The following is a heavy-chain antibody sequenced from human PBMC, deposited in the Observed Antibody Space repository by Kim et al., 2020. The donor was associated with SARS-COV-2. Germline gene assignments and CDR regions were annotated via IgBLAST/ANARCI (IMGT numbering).Heavy chain of an antibody. Sequence: SETLSLTCTVSGGSISSSSYYWGWIRQPPGKGLEWIGSIYYSGSTYYNPSLKSRVTISVDTSKNQFSLKLSSVTAADTAVYYCARADDWGSGSSFDYWGQGTLVTVSS. J-gene: IGHJ4*02. V-gene: IGHV4-39*07. CDR3: ARADDWGSGSSFDY. CDR2: IYYSGST. D-gene: IGHD3-10*01. CDR1: GGSISSSSYY.